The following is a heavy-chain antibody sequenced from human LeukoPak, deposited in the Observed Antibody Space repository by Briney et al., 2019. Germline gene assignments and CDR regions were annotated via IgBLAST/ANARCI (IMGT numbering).Heavy chain of an antibody. Sequence: SETLSLTCTVSGGSISNYCWSWIRQPAGKGLEWIGRIYTSGYTNYNPSLKSRVTMSVDTSKNQFSLKLSSVTAADTAVYYCARSYREISYYYYYMDVWGEGTTVTVSS. J-gene: IGHJ6*03. D-gene: IGHD2/OR15-2a*01. CDR1: GGSISNYC. V-gene: IGHV4-4*07. CDR3: ARSYREISYYYYYMDV. CDR2: IYTSGYT.